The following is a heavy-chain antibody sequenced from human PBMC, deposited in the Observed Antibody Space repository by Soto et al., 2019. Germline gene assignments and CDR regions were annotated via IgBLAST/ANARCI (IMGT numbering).Heavy chain of an antibody. CDR3: ARSPDSSGYEGWFDP. D-gene: IGHD3-22*01. V-gene: IGHV1-69*13. Sequence: GASVKVSCKASGGTFSSYAISWVRQAPVQGREWRGGIIPIFGTANYAQKFQGRVTITADESTSTAYMELRSLRSEDTAVYYCARSPDSSGYEGWFDPWGQGTLVTVSS. CDR2: IIPIFGTA. CDR1: GGTFSSYA. J-gene: IGHJ5*02.